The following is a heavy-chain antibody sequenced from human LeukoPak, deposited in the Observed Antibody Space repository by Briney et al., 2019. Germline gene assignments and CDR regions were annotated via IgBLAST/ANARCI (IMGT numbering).Heavy chain of an antibody. J-gene: IGHJ4*02. Sequence: PSETLSPTCTVSGGSISSYYWSWIRQPPGKGLEWIGYIYYSGSTNYNPSLKSRVTISVDTSKNQFSLKLSSVTAADTAVYYCARHQRGDGYNRWGQGTLVTVSS. CDR2: IYYSGST. CDR3: ARHQRGDGYNR. D-gene: IGHD5-24*01. CDR1: GGSISSYY. V-gene: IGHV4-59*08.